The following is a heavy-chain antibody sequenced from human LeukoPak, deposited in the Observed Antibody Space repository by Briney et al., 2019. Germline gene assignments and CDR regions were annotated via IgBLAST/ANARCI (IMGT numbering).Heavy chain of an antibody. V-gene: IGHV3-74*01. CDR3: ARGITIFGVAKVDY. Sequence: APVMVLSWVCRYNSEGSSTSYADSVKGRFTISRDNAKNTLYLQMNSLRAEDTAVYYCARGITIFGVAKVDYWGQGTLVTVSS. D-gene: IGHD3-3*01. CDR2: YNSEGSST. J-gene: IGHJ4*02.